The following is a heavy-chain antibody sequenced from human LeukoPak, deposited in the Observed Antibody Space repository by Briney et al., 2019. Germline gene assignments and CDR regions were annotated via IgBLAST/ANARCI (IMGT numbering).Heavy chain of an antibody. J-gene: IGHJ6*03. Sequence: ASVTVSCKASGYTFTSYDMNWVRQAPGQGLEWMGWMNPNSGNTGYAQKFQGRVTMTRNTSISTAYMELSSLRSEDTAVYYCARRGQVAGRGGGYYYYYMDVWGKGTTVTVSS. V-gene: IGHV1-8*01. CDR1: GYTFTSYD. D-gene: IGHD6-19*01. CDR3: ARRGQVAGRGGGYYYYYMDV. CDR2: MNPNSGNT.